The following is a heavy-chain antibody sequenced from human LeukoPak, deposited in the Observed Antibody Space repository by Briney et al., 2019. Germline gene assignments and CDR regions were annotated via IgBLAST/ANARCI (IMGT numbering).Heavy chain of an antibody. CDR3: ASAVYRSGGYYFDY. CDR2: ISYDGSDK. D-gene: IGHD6-19*01. Sequence: PGGSLRLSCAASGFTFSSYAMQWVRQAPGKGLEWVAVISYDGSDKNYADSVKGRFTISRDNSKNTLYLQMNSLRADDTAVYYCASAVYRSGGYYFDYWGQGTLVIVSS. CDR1: GFTFSSYA. J-gene: IGHJ4*02. V-gene: IGHV3-30*04.